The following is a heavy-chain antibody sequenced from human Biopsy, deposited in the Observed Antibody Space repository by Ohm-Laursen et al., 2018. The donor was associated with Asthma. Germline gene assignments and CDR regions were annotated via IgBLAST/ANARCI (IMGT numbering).Heavy chain of an antibody. Sequence: ASVKVSCKISGYSLTDLSMHWVRQAPGQGLEWMGTILTKFDITSYAEKFQGRVTITADKSTSTTYMELSRLRSEDMAVYYCARSYDTDSYPVLVLDYWGQGTLVTVSS. D-gene: IGHD3-22*01. CDR3: ARSYDTDSYPVLVLDY. CDR2: ILTKFDIT. CDR1: GYSLTDLS. V-gene: IGHV1-24*01. J-gene: IGHJ4*02.